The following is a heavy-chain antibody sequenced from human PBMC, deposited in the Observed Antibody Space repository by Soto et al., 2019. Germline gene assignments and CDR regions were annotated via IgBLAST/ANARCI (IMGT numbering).Heavy chain of an antibody. CDR1: GFTFSDYY. CDR2: ISSSSSYT. D-gene: IGHD4-17*01. CDR3: ARDVDGDYDTFDY. V-gene: IGHV3-11*06. J-gene: IGHJ4*02. Sequence: GASLRVSCAASGFTFSDYYMSWIRQAPGKGLEWVSYISSSSSYTNYAGSVKGRFTISRDNAKTSLYLQRNSLRAEDTAVYYCARDVDGDYDTFDYWGQGTLVTVSS.